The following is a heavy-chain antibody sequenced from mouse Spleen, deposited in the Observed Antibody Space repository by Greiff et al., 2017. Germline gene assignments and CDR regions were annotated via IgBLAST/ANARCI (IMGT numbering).Heavy chain of an antibody. CDR2: IYPGDGDT. CDR3: ARIGRYDAQSPYWYFDV. D-gene: IGHD2-14*01. Sequence: VQLQQSGAELVRPGSSVKISCKASGYAFSSYWMNWVKQRPGQGLEWIGQIYPGDGDTNYNGKFKGKATLTADKSSSTAYMQLSSLTSEDSAVYFCARIGRYDAQSPYWYFDVWGAGTTVTVSS. CDR1: GYAFSSYW. V-gene: IGHV1-80*01. J-gene: IGHJ1*01.